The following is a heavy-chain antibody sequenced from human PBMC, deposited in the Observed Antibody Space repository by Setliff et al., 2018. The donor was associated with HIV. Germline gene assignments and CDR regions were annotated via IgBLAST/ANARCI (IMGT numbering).Heavy chain of an antibody. V-gene: IGHV3-7*01. J-gene: IGHJ4*02. CDR2: VTPDGGDK. D-gene: IGHD2-21*01. Sequence: GGTLSLTCAASGFMFGVDWMSGVRQTPGEGLEWVARVTPDGGDKYYANSMRGRFTISRDNGKNAVSLQMNSLTAEDTALYYCVRDLARVIAHWGQGTLVTVSS. CDR1: GFMFGVDW. CDR3: VRDLARVIAH.